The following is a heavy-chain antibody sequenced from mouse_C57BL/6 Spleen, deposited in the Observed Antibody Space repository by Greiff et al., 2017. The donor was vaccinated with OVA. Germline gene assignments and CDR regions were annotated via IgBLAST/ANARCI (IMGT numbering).Heavy chain of an antibody. Sequence: VQLLQSGAELVKPGASVKISCKASGYAFSSYWMNWVKQRPGKGLEWIGQIYPGDGDTNYNGKFKGKATLTADKSSSTAYMQLSRLTSEDSAVYFCATIYYGKKGYAMDYWGQGTSVTVSS. V-gene: IGHV1-80*01. CDR2: IYPGDGDT. CDR1: GYAFSSYW. J-gene: IGHJ4*01. CDR3: ATIYYGKKGYAMDY. D-gene: IGHD2-1*01.